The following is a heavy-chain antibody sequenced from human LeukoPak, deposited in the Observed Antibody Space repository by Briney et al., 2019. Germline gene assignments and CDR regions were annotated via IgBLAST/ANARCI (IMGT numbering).Heavy chain of an antibody. CDR3: ARSGAPPGYYDFWSGYYMAPVGFDY. J-gene: IGHJ4*02. D-gene: IGHD3-3*01. V-gene: IGHV1-8*03. CDR1: GYTFTSYD. CDR2: TNPNSGNT. Sequence: ASVKVSCKASGYTFTSYDINWVRQATGQGLEWMGWTNPNSGNTGYAQKFQGRVTITRSTSISTAYMELSSLRSEDTAVYYCARSGAPPGYYDFWSGYYMAPVGFDYWGQGTLVTVSS.